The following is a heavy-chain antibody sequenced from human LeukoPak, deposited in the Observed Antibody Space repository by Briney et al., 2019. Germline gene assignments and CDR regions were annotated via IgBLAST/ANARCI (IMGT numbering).Heavy chain of an antibody. CDR2: FSGSGGGT. CDR3: AKSGSYSRFDY. J-gene: IGHJ4*02. D-gene: IGHD1-26*01. V-gene: IGHV3-23*01. Sequence: GGSLRLSCAASGFTFSSSAMSWVRQAPGKGLEWVSAFSGSGGGTYYADSVKGRFTISRDNSKNTLYLQMNSLRAEDTAVYYCAKSGSYSRFDYWGQGTLVTVSS. CDR1: GFTFSSSA.